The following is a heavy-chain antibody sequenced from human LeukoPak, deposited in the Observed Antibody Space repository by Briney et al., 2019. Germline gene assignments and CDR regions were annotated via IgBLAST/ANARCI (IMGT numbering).Heavy chain of an antibody. Sequence: GRSLRLSCAASGFTFDDYAMRWVRQAPGRGLEWVSGISWNSGSIGYADSVKGRFTISRDNAKNSLYLQMNSLRAEDTALCYCAKVESSSWTALDYWGQGTLVTVSS. J-gene: IGHJ4*02. CDR1: GFTFDDYA. CDR3: AKVESSSWTALDY. D-gene: IGHD6-13*01. CDR2: ISWNSGSI. V-gene: IGHV3-9*01.